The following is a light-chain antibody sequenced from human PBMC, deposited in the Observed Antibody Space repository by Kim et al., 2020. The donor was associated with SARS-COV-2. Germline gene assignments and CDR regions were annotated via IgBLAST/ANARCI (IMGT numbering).Light chain of an antibody. Sequence: QSALTQPPSASGSPGQSVTISCTGTGSDVGGYNYVSWYQQHPGKAPKLMIYEVSKRPSGVPDRFSGSKSGNTASLTVSGLQAEYEADYYCSSYAGSNNYVFGTGTKVTVL. V-gene: IGLV2-8*01. CDR1: GSDVGGYNY. CDR2: EVS. CDR3: SSYAGSNNYV. J-gene: IGLJ1*01.